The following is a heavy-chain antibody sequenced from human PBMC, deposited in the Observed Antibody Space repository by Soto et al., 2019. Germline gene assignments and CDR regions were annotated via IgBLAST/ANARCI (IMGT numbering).Heavy chain of an antibody. CDR1: GASISRGGYY. J-gene: IGHJ4*02. V-gene: IGHV4-31*03. CDR3: ARGARDISGPHF. Sequence: PSETLSLTCTVSGASISRGGYYWSWIRQHPGKGLEWIGHMYYTGSTYYNPSLKSRVTMSLDTSKNQFSLKLSSVTAADTAVFYCARGARDISGPHFWGQGTLVTVSS. D-gene: IGHD3-22*01. CDR2: MYYTGST.